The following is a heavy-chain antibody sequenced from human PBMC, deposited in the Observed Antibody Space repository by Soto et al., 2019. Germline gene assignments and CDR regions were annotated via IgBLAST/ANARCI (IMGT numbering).Heavy chain of an antibody. J-gene: IGHJ6*03. CDR2: INAGNGNI. Sequence: GASVKVSCKASGYTFTSYAMHWVRQAPGQRLEWMGWINAGNGNIKYSQKFQGRVTITRDTSASTAYMELSSLRSEDTAVYYCARDYYVSYYYYYYLAVWGKGTTVTVSS. V-gene: IGHV1-3*01. CDR1: GYTFTSYA. D-gene: IGHD3-22*01. CDR3: ARDYYVSYYYYYYLAV.